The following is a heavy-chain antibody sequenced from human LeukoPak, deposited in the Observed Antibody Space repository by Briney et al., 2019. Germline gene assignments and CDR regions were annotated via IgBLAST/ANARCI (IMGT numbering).Heavy chain of an antibody. CDR3: ATGSIAVAGFDP. CDR2: FGPEDGET. J-gene: IGHJ5*02. Sequence: ASVKVSCKVSGYTLTELSMHWVRQAPGKRLEWMGGFGPEDGETIYAQKFQGRVTMTEDTSTDTAYMELSSLRSEDTAVYYCATGSIAVAGFDPWGQGTLVTVSS. V-gene: IGHV1-24*01. D-gene: IGHD6-19*01. CDR1: GYTLTELS.